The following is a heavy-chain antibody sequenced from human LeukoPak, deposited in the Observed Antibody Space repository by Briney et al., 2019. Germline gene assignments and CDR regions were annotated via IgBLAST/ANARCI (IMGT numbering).Heavy chain of an antibody. CDR3: ARANGGRFDY. CDR1: GYRFTTSW. Sequence: GESLKISCEGSGYRFTTSWIGWVRQLPGKGLEWMGIIYPADSDTKYSPSSQGQVIISADKSISTAYLQWSSLQASDTAMYYCARANGGRFDYWGQGTLVTVSS. CDR2: IYPADSDT. J-gene: IGHJ4*02. V-gene: IGHV5-51*01. D-gene: IGHD4-23*01.